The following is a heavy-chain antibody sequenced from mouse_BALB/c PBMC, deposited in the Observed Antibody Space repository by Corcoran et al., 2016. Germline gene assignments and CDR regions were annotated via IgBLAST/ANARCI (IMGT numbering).Heavy chain of an antibody. CDR1: GYSFTGYT. V-gene: IGHV1-18*01. D-gene: IGHD2-4*01. J-gene: IGHJ3*01. CDR3: ATYDYGAWFAY. CDR2: INPYNGGT. Sequence: EVQLQQSGPELEKPGASMKISCKASGYSFTGYTMNWVKQSHGKSLEWIGLINPYNGGTSYNQKFKGKATLTVDKSSSTAYMELLSLTSEDSAVYYCATYDYGAWFAYWGQGTLVTVSA.